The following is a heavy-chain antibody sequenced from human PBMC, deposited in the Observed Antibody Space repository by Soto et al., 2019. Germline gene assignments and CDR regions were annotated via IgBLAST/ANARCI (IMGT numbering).Heavy chain of an antibody. CDR2: ISYDGSNK. CDR3: AKTPSDRVLRWWPLPDEDYFDY. V-gene: IGHV3-30*18. D-gene: IGHD2-15*01. CDR1: GFTFSSYG. J-gene: IGHJ4*02. Sequence: QVQLVESGGGVVQPGRSLRLSCAASGFTFSSYGMHWVRQAPGKGLEWVAVISYDGSNKYYADSVKGRFTISRDNSKNPLYLPMNSLRAEDTAVYCCAKTPSDRVLRWWPLPDEDYFDYWGQGTLVTVSS.